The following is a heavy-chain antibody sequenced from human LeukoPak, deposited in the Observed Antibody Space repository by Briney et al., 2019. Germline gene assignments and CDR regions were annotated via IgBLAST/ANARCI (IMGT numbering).Heavy chain of an antibody. J-gene: IGHJ4*02. V-gene: IGHV1-69*13. Sequence: ASVKVSCKASGGTFSSYAISWVRQAPGQGLEWMGGITPIFGTANYAQKFQGRVTITADESTSTAYMELSSLRSEDTAVYYCARDQPEYSSSSYYFDYWGQGTLVTVSS. CDR1: GGTFSSYA. D-gene: IGHD6-6*01. CDR2: ITPIFGTA. CDR3: ARDQPEYSSSSYYFDY.